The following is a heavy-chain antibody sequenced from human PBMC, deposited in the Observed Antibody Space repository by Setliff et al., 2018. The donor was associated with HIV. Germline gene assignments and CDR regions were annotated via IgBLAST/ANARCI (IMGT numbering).Heavy chain of an antibody. V-gene: IGHV2-70*17. J-gene: IGHJ5*02. CDR2: VDWDRDK. Sequence: SGPTLVNPTQTLTLTCTFSGFSLSTNRMCVSWIRQSPGKALEWLARVDWDRDKFYSSSLKTRLTISKDTSKNQVVLTMTNMDPMDTAMYYCAQLLLPLGAYNYETWGQGMLVTVSS. CDR3: AQLLLPLGAYNYET. D-gene: IGHD1-1*01. CDR1: GFSLSTNRMC.